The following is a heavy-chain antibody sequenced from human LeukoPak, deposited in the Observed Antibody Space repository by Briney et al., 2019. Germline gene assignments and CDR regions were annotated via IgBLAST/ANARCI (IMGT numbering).Heavy chain of an antibody. J-gene: IGHJ3*02. CDR3: ASSGWYGGACDI. D-gene: IGHD6-19*01. Sequence: ASVKVSCKASGYTFTSYYMHWVRQAPGQGLEWMGIINPSGGSTSYAQKFQGRVTMTRDTSTSTVYMELSSLRSEDTAVYYCASSGWYGGACDIWTQGTMVTDSS. V-gene: IGHV1-46*01. CDR2: INPSGGST. CDR1: GYTFTSYY.